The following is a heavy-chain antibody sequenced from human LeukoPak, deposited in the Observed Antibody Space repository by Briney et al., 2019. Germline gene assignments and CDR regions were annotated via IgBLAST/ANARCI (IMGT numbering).Heavy chain of an antibody. V-gene: IGHV4-59*01. Sequence: PSETLSLTCTVAGGSISSYYWSWIRQPPGKGLEWIGYIYYSGSTNYNPSLKGRVTISADTSKNQFSLKLSSVTAADTAVYYCERGAGVVGATFDYWGQGTLVTVSS. CDR2: IYYSGST. CDR1: GGSISSYY. CDR3: ERGAGVVGATFDY. J-gene: IGHJ4*02. D-gene: IGHD1-26*01.